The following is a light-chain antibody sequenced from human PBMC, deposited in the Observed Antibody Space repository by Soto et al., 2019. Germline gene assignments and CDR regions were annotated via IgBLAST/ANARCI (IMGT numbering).Light chain of an antibody. Sequence: VLTQSPDTLSLSAGEGATLSCRASQSVAAYVACYQQRPGQAPRLLIYDASKRATGIPARFTGSGSGRDFTLTISSLEPEDFAVYYCQQRHTWPGTFGGGTTVEIK. CDR1: QSVAAY. CDR2: DAS. J-gene: IGKJ4*01. CDR3: QQRHTWPGT. V-gene: IGKV3-11*02.